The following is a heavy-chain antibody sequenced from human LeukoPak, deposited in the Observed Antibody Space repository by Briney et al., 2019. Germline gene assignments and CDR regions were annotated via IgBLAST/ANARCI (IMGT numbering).Heavy chain of an antibody. CDR1: GFIFQCYA. Sequence: PGGTLSLSCAASGFIFQCYAMRGAPGARGGGLVGGSAVRGSGGSTYYADYVKGRFTSSRDNSKNTLYLQMNSLRAEDTAVYYCANYGDYLGLGVPYYFDYWGQGTLVTVSS. CDR2: VRGSGGST. V-gene: IGHV3-23*01. CDR3: ANYGDYLGLGVPYYFDY. J-gene: IGHJ4*02. D-gene: IGHD4-17*01.